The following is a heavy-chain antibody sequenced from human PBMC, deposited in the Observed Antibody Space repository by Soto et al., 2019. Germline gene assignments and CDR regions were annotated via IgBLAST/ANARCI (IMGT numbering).Heavy chain of an antibody. V-gene: IGHV4-59*01. CDR2: IYHRGIT. CDR3: ACVGTILGVVSSFDY. D-gene: IGHD3-3*01. CDR1: GGSISNYY. Sequence: SETLSLTCSVSGGSISNYYWSWIRQPPGKGLEFIGYIYHRGITNYNPSLKSRVTMSVDMSTNQFSLKLSSVTAADTAVDYYACVGTILGVVSSFDYWGQGTLVTVSS. J-gene: IGHJ4*02.